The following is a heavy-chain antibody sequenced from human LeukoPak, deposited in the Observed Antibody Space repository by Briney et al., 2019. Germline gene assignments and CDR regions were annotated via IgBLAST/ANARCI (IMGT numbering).Heavy chain of an antibody. CDR2: ISSTSSYT. CDR3: AAGTAADY. Sequence: GGSLRLSCVVSGIPFSDYYMNWIRQAPGKGLEWISYISSTSSYTDYADSVKGRFTISRDNAQNALFLQMNSLRVEDTAVYYCAAGTAADYWGQGTRVAVSS. J-gene: IGHJ4*02. CDR1: GIPFSDYY. D-gene: IGHD6-13*01. V-gene: IGHV3-11*03.